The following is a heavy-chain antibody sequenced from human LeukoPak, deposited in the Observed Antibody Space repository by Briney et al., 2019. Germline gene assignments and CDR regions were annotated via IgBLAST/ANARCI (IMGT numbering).Heavy chain of an antibody. Sequence: GGSLRLSCVGSGFTFRSHAMSWVRQAPEKGLEFASGIYENGGTTYYADSVKGRFSISRDNSKNTLYLQMDSLRGEDTAVYYCAKDFRIGYSAHFDYWGQGALVTVSS. CDR3: AKDFRIGYSAHFDY. CDR2: IYENGGTT. V-gene: IGHV3-23*01. J-gene: IGHJ4*02. D-gene: IGHD2-21*01. CDR1: GFTFRSHA.